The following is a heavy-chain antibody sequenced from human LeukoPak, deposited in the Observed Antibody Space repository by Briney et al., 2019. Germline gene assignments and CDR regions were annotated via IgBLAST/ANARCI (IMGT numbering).Heavy chain of an antibody. V-gene: IGHV4-34*01. D-gene: IGHD2-15*01. CDR3: ARGSTRWSRYCSGGSCYSYFGY. Sequence: SETLSLTCAVYGGSFSGYYWSWIRQPPGKGLEWIGEINHSGGTNYNPSLKSRVTISVDTSKNQFSLKLSSVTAADTAVYYCARGSTRWSRYCSGGSCYSYFGYWGQGTLVTVSS. J-gene: IGHJ4*02. CDR2: INHSGGT. CDR1: GGSFSGYY.